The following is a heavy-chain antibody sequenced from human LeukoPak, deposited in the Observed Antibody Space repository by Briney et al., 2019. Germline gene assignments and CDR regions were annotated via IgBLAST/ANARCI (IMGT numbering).Heavy chain of an antibody. Sequence: GESLKISCKGSGYSFTSYWIGRVRQMPGKGLEWMGIIYPGDSDTRYSPSFQGQVTISADKSISTAYLQWSSLKASDTAMYYCARHLGYGDYVYYFDYWGQGTLVTVSS. V-gene: IGHV5-51*01. CDR1: GYSFTSYW. CDR2: IYPGDSDT. J-gene: IGHJ4*02. CDR3: ARHLGYGDYVYYFDY. D-gene: IGHD4-17*01.